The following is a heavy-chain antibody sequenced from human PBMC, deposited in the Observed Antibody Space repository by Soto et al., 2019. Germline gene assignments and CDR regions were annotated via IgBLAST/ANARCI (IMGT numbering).Heavy chain of an antibody. CDR1: GFTFSSYS. V-gene: IGHV3-48*01. D-gene: IGHD3-9*01. Sequence: EVQLVESGGGLVQPGGSLRLSCAASGFTFSSYSMNWVRQAPGKGLEWVSYISSSSRTTYYADSVKGRFTISRDNAKNSLYLQMTSLRAEYTTVYYCARVVRYPPRFDYWGQGTLVTVSS. J-gene: IGHJ4*02. CDR3: ARVVRYPPRFDY. CDR2: ISSSSRTT.